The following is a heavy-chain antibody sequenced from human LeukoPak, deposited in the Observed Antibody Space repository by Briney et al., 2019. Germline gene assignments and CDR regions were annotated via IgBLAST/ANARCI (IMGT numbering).Heavy chain of an antibody. CDR3: ASIVVVIGTRSFDY. J-gene: IGHJ4*02. Sequence: GGSLRLSCAASGFTFSSCWMSWVRQAPGKGLEWVANINQDGGEKYYVDSVKGRFTISRDNAKNPLYLQMNSLRAEDTAVYYCASIVVVIGTRSFDYWGQGSLVSVSS. CDR2: INQDGGEK. V-gene: IGHV3-7*01. D-gene: IGHD2-15*01. CDR1: GFTFSSCW.